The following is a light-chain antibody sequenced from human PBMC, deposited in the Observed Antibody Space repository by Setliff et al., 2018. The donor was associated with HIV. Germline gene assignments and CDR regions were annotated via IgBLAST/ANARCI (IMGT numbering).Light chain of an antibody. V-gene: IGLV7-46*01. CDR2: DTT. J-gene: IGLJ1*01. CDR1: TGAVTSGHY. Sequence: QAVVTQEPSLTVSPGGTVTLTCGSSTGAVTSGHYPYWFQQKPGQAPRALIYDTTTKHSWTPARFSGSLLGGKAALTLSGAQPEDEAVYYCLLSYDTAPYVFGPGTKVTV. CDR3: LLSYDTAPYV.